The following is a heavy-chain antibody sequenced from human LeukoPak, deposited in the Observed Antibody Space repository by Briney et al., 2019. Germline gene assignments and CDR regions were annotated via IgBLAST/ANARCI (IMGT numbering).Heavy chain of an antibody. D-gene: IGHD3-10*01. CDR1: GGTFSSYA. CDR2: IIPIFGTA. Sequence: SVKVSCKASGGTFSSYAISWVRQAPGQGLEWMGGIIPIFGTANNAQKFQGRVTITADESTSTAYMELSSLRSEDTAVYYCARGVRGVDDFDYWGQGTLVTVSS. CDR3: ARGVRGVDDFDY. J-gene: IGHJ4*02. V-gene: IGHV1-69*13.